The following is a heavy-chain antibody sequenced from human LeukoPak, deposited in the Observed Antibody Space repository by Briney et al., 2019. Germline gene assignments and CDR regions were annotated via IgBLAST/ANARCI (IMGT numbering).Heavy chain of an antibody. V-gene: IGHV3-23*01. J-gene: IGHJ4*02. CDR2: ISGSGGST. CDR3: AKDESGYYYDSSGYPDY. CDR1: GFTFSTYA. Sequence: PGGSLRLSCAASGFTFSTYAMSWVRQAPGKGLEWVSSISGSGGSTYYADPAKGRFTVSRDNSKNTLYLQMNSLRAEDTAVYYCAKDESGYYYDSSGYPDYWGQGTLVTVSS. D-gene: IGHD3-22*01.